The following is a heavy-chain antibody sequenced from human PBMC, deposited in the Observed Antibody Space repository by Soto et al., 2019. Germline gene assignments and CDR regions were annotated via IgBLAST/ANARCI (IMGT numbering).Heavy chain of an antibody. J-gene: IGHJ4*02. CDR1: GGTFSSYA. CDR2: IIPIFGTA. CDR3: ARGYRSYYYDSSGPFDY. Sequence: QVQLVQSGAEVKKPGSSVKVSCKASGGTFSSYAISWVRQAPGQGLEWMGGIIPIFGTANYAQKFQGRVTSTADESTSTAYMELSSLRSEDTAVYYCARGYRSYYYDSSGPFDYWGQGTLVTVSS. V-gene: IGHV1-69*01. D-gene: IGHD3-22*01.